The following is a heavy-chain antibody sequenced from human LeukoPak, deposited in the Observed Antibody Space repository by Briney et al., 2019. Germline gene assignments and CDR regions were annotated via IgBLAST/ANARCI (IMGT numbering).Heavy chain of an antibody. CDR2: IKSKTDGGTT. Sequence: GGSLRLSCAASGFIFSNAWMNWVRQAPGKGLEWVGLIKSKTDGGTTDYAAPVKGRFTISRDDSKNTLFLQMNSLKTEDTAVYYCTTPVAGSPNYYYYYYMDVWGKGTTVTVSS. CDR3: TTPVAGSPNYYYYYYMDV. V-gene: IGHV3-15*01. D-gene: IGHD6-19*01. J-gene: IGHJ6*03. CDR1: GFIFSNAW.